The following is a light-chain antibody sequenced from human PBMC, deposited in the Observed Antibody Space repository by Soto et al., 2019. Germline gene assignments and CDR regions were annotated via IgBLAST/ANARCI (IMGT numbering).Light chain of an antibody. V-gene: IGKV3-20*01. CDR1: ENIFYNF. CDR3: QQYGSSPWA. Sequence: EIVLTQSPGTLSLSPGERATLSCRATENIFYNFLAWYQHKPGRAPRLLVHGASSRATGIPDRFSGSGSGTDFTRTISALEPEDSAVYYCQQYGSSPWAFGQGTKVEIK. J-gene: IGKJ1*01. CDR2: GAS.